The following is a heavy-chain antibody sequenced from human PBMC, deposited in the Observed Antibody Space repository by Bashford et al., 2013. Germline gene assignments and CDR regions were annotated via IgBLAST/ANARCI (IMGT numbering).Heavy chain of an antibody. CDR3: ARDKYPGTLDY. CDR1: GGSISSGGYY. Sequence: SETLSLTCTVSGGSISSGGYYWSWIRQHPGKGLEWIGYIYYSGSTYYNPSLKSRVTISVDTSKNQFSLKLSSVTAADTAVYYCARDKYPGTLDYWGQGTLVTVSS. D-gene: IGHD2-2*02. CDR2: IYYSGST. J-gene: IGHJ4*02. V-gene: IGHV4-31*03.